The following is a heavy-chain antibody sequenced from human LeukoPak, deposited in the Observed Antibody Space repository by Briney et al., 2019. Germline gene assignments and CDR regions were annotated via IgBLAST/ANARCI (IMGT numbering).Heavy chain of an antibody. CDR2: INHSGST. D-gene: IGHD3-22*01. J-gene: IGHJ3*02. Sequence: SETLSLTCAVYGGSFSGYYWSWIRQPPGKGLEWIGEINHSGSTNYNPSLKSRVTISVDTSKNQFSLKLSSVTAADTAVYYCARLQRITMNAFDIWGQGTMVTVSS. V-gene: IGHV4-34*01. CDR1: GGSFSGYY. CDR3: ARLQRITMNAFDI.